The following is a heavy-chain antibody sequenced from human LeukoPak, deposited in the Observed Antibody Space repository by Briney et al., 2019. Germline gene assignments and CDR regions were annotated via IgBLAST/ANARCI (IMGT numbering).Heavy chain of an antibody. CDR1: GDSVTSGGHF. D-gene: IGHD2-21*02. CDR2: ISNSGTT. J-gene: IGHJ3*02. V-gene: IGHV4-31*03. Sequence: SETLSLTCTVSGDSVTSGGHFWTWIRQHPGKGLEWIGYISNSGTTSYNPSLKSRVSISVDTSNDQFSLRLSSVTAADTAVYYCARDVVVTSSPDAFDIWGQGTMVTVSS. CDR3: ARDVVVTSSPDAFDI.